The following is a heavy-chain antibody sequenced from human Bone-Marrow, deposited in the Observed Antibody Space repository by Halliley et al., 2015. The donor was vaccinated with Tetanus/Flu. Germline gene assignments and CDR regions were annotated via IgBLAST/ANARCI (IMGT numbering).Heavy chain of an antibody. Sequence: QLVQSGAEVKKPGASVKVACKASGNTLTNNFMHWVRQAPGQGLEWMGIINPSGNKTTYAQKFQGRLTMTRVTSTRTVYMELGNLRSGDTAVYYCAAPGLGFFDYWGQGTLVTVSP. J-gene: IGHJ4*02. CDR3: AAPGLGFFDY. V-gene: IGHV1-46*01. CDR1: GNTLTNNF. D-gene: IGHD6-19*01. CDR2: INPSGNKT.